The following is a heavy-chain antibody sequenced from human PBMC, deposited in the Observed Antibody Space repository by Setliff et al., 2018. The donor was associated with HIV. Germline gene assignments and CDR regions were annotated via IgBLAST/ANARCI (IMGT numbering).Heavy chain of an antibody. D-gene: IGHD1-26*01. CDR2: MTAGGSTI. J-gene: IGHJ4*02. CDR3: ARDDPAGGIDY. CDR1: GFTFSIYE. Sequence: PGGSLRLSCAASGFTFSIYEMNWVRQAPGKGLEWVSYMTAGGSTIYYADSVKGRFTVSRDNAKNSLYLQMNSLRAEDTAIYYCARDDPAGGIDYWGQGTLVTVSS. V-gene: IGHV3-48*03.